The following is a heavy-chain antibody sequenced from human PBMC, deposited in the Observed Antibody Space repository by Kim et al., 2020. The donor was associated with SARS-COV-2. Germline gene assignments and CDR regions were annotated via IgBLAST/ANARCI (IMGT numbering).Heavy chain of an antibody. J-gene: IGHJ4*02. CDR3: AREWGYYYGSGSPTAVYFDY. CDR2: INHSGST. V-gene: IGHV4-34*01. CDR1: GGSFSGYY. Sequence: SETLSLTCAVYGGSFSGYYWSWIRQPPGKGLEWIGEINHSGSTNYNTSLKSRVTISVDTSKNQFSLKLSSVTAADTAVYYCAREWGYYYGSGSPTAVYFDYWGQGTLVTVSS. D-gene: IGHD3-10*01.